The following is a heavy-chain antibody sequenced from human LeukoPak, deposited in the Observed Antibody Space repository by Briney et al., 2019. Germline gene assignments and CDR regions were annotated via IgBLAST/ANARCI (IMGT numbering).Heavy chain of an antibody. CDR3: ARGEGYYDSSGYFRY. Sequence: SETLSLTCAVYGGSFSGYYWSWLRQPPGKGLEWIGEINHSGSTNYNPSLKSRVTISVDTSKNQFSLKLSSVTAADTAVYYCARGEGYYDSSGYFRYWGQGTLVTVSS. CDR1: GGSFSGYY. CDR2: INHSGST. V-gene: IGHV4-34*01. J-gene: IGHJ4*02. D-gene: IGHD3-22*01.